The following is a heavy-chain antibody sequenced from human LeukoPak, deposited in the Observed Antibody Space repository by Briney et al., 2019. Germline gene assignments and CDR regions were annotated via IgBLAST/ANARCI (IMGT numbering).Heavy chain of an antibody. CDR3: TRVVGYGSSSDY. D-gene: IGHD6-6*01. J-gene: IGHJ4*02. Sequence: PGGSLRLSCAASGFTFSDHYMDWVRQAPGKGLEWVGRIRNKANSYTTEYAASVKGRFTISRDDSKSIAYLQMNSLKTEDTAVYYCTRVVGYGSSSDYWGQGTRVTVSS. CDR1: GFTFSDHY. CDR2: IRNKANSYTT. V-gene: IGHV3-72*01.